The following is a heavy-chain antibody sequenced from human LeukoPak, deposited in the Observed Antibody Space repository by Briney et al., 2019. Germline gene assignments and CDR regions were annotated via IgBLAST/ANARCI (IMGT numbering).Heavy chain of an antibody. D-gene: IGHD3-10*01. V-gene: IGHV3-30*02. CDR2: IRYDGSNK. Sequence: GGSLRLSCAASGFTFSSYGMHWVRQAPGKGLEWVAFIRYDGSNKYYADSVKGRFTISRDNSKNTLYLQMNSLRAEDTAVYYCARGQRYYYGSGSPDFDYWGQGTLVTVSS. CDR1: GFTFSSYG. CDR3: ARGQRYYYGSGSPDFDY. J-gene: IGHJ4*02.